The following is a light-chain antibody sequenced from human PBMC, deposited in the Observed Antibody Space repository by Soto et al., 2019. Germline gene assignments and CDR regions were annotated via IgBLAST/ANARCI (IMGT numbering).Light chain of an antibody. Sequence: EIVLTHSLCALSLSPLQGATLSCSSSQSVSNNYLAWYQQKPGQAPRLLIYGASNRATGIPDRFSGSGSGTDFTLTISRLEPEDFAVYYCQQYGSSGTFGQGTKVDIK. CDR1: QSVSNNY. CDR3: QQYGSSGT. CDR2: GAS. V-gene: IGKV3-20*01. J-gene: IGKJ1*01.